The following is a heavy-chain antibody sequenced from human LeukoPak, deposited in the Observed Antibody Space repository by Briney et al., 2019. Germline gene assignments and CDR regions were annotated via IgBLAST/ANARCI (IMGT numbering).Heavy chain of an antibody. CDR2: ISSSSYI. J-gene: IGHJ6*02. D-gene: IGHD6-13*01. Sequence: GGSLRLSCAASGFTFSSYSMNWVRQAPGKGLEWVSSISSSSYIYYADSVKGRFTISRDNAKNSLYLQMNSLRAEDTAVYYCARASSSWSDYYYYGMDVWGQGTTVTVSS. V-gene: IGHV3-21*01. CDR3: ARASSSWSDYYYYGMDV. CDR1: GFTFSSYS.